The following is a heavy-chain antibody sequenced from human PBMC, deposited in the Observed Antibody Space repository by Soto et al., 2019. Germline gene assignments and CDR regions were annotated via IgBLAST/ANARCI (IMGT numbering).Heavy chain of an antibody. CDR1: GGSISSSSYY. J-gene: IGHJ5*02. Sequence: SETLSLTCTVSGGSISSSSYYWGWIRQPPGKGLEWIGSIYYSGSTYYNPSLKSRVTISVDTSKNQFSLKLSSVTAADTAVYYCARQYRQHLNWFDPWGQGTLVTVSS. CDR3: ARQYRQHLNWFDP. CDR2: IYYSGST. D-gene: IGHD6-13*01. V-gene: IGHV4-39*01.